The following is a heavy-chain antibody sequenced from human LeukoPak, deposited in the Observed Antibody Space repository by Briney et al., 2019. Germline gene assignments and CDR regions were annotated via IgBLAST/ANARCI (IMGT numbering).Heavy chain of an antibody. Sequence: GASVKVSFKASGYTFTGYYMHWVRQAPGQGLEWMGWINPNSGGTNYAQKFQGRVTMTRDTSISTAYMELSRLRSDDTAVYYCARARPSIAAAANPDFDYWGQGTLVTVSS. D-gene: IGHD6-13*01. J-gene: IGHJ4*02. CDR1: GYTFTGYY. V-gene: IGHV1-2*02. CDR2: INPNSGGT. CDR3: ARARPSIAAAANPDFDY.